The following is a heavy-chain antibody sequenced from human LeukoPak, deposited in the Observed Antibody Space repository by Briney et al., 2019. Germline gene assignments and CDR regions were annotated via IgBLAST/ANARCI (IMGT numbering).Heavy chain of an antibody. V-gene: IGHV4-34*01. D-gene: IGHD6-19*01. J-gene: IGHJ4*02. CDR1: GGSFSGYY. Sequence: SETLSLTCAVYGGSFSGYYWSWIRQPPGKGLEWIGEINHSGSTNYNPSLKSRVTISVDTSKNQFSLKLSSVTAADTAVYYCARGTENLAVAAPYYFDYWGQGTLVTVSS. CDR2: INHSGST. CDR3: ARGTENLAVAAPYYFDY.